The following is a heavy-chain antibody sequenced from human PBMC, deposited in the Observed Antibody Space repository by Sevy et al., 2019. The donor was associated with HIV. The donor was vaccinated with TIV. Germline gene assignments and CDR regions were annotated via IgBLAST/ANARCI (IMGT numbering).Heavy chain of an antibody. J-gene: IGHJ4*02. D-gene: IGHD3-10*01. Sequence: GGSLRLSCAASGFSFSDYYMNWIRQAPGKGLECISYISSSGDGTYYADSVKGRFTISMDNAKNSVYLQMNNLRADDTAVYFCAREVVRGVIRDYFDFWGQGTLVTVSS. CDR3: AREVVRGVIRDYFDF. CDR2: ISSSGDGT. V-gene: IGHV3-11*01. CDR1: GFSFSDYY.